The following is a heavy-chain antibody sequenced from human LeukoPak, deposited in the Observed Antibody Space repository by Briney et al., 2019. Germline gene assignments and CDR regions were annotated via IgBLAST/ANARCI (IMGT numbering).Heavy chain of an antibody. CDR1: GYIFTSYY. D-gene: IGHD3-22*01. CDR3: ARADYEGPFDY. Sequence: ASVKVSCKASGYIFTSYYMHWVRQAPGQGLEWMGIINPSGGSTSYAQKFQGRVTMTRDTSTSTVYMELSSLRSEDTAVYYCARADYEGPFDYWGQGTLVTVSS. V-gene: IGHV1-46*01. CDR2: INPSGGST. J-gene: IGHJ4*02.